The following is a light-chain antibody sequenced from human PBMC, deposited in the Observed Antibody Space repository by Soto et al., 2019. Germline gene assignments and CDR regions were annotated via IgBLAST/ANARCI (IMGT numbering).Light chain of an antibody. Sequence: DIQMTQSPSTLSAFVGDSVAITCRASQTISNFLAWYQQKPGKAPKLLFYRASNLEGGVPSRFSGSGSGTDFTLTISCLQSEDFATYYCQQYYSYPRTFGQGTKVDIK. CDR3: QQYYSYPRT. CDR1: QTISNF. V-gene: IGKV1-5*03. CDR2: RAS. J-gene: IGKJ1*01.